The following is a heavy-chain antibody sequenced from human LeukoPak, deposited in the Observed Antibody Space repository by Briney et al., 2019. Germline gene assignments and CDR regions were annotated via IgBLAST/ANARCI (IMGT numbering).Heavy chain of an antibody. J-gene: IGHJ3*02. CDR3: ARDCLGTTDAFDI. CDR1: VFTFSSYS. CDR2: ISSSSSYI. V-gene: IGHV3-21*01. D-gene: IGHD1-7*01. Sequence: GGSLRLSCAASVFTFSSYSMNWVRQAPGKGLEWVSSISSSSSYIYYADSVKGRFTISRDNAKNSLYLQMNSLRAEDTAVYYCARDCLGTTDAFDIWGQGTMVTVSS.